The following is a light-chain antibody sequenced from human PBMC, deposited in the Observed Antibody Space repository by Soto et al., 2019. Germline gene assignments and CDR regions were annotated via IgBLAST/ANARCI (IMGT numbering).Light chain of an antibody. V-gene: IGKV1-33*01. J-gene: IGKJ5*01. CDR2: DAS. CDR3: QQYDNLLFIT. CDR1: QDISNY. Sequence: DIQMTQSPSSLSASVGDRVTITCQASQDISNYLNWYQQKPGKAPKLLIYDASNLETGVPSRFSGSGSGTDFTFTISSLQPEDIATCYCQQYDNLLFITFGQGTRLEIK.